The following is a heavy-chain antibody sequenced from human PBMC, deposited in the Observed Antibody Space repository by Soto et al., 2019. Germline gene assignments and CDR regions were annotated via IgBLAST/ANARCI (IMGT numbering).Heavy chain of an antibody. D-gene: IGHD2-15*01. V-gene: IGHV3-30*18. CDR1: GFTFSSYG. J-gene: IGHJ4*02. CDR3: AKDSDRYCSGSSCFHYFDY. Sequence: GGSLRLSCAASGFTFSSYGMHWVRQAPGKGLEWVAVISYDGSNKYYADSVKGRFTISRDNSKNTLYLQMNSLRAEDTAVYYWAKDSDRYCSGSSCFHYFDYWGQGTLVTVSS. CDR2: ISYDGSNK.